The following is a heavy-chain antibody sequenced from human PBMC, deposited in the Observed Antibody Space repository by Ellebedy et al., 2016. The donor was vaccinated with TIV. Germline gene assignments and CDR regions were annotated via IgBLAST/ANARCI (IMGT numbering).Heavy chain of an antibody. CDR1: GFTFSSYA. CDR2: ISYDGNNK. D-gene: IGHD6-6*01. CDR3: AIIAARPIIDY. J-gene: IGHJ4*02. V-gene: IGHV3-30-3*01. Sequence: GESLKISCAASGFTFSSYAMHWVRQAPGKGLEWVAVISYDGNNKYYADSVKGRFTISRDNSKNTLYLQMNSLRAEDTAVYYCAIIAARPIIDYWGQGTLVTVSS.